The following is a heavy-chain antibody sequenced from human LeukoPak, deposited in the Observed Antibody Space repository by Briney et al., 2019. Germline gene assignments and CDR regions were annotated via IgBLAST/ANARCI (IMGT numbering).Heavy chain of an antibody. J-gene: IGHJ4*02. CDR1: GGSISSYY. Sequence: SETLSLTCTVSGGSISSYYWSWIRQPAGKGLEWIGRIDSSGSTNYNPSLKSRVTVSVDTSKNQFSLKLSSVTAADTAMYYCARDRSHFFGSGCERFYYWGGGALVTVSS. CDR2: IDSSGST. CDR3: ARDRSHFFGSGCERFYY. V-gene: IGHV4-4*07. D-gene: IGHD3-10*01.